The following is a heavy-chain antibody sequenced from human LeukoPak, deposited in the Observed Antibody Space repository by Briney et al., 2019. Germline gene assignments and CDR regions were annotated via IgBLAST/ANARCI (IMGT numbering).Heavy chain of an antibody. D-gene: IGHD2-21*02. CDR1: GFSFSSYW. CDR2: LNSDGSST. V-gene: IGHV3-74*01. J-gene: IGHJ3*02. Sequence: GESLRLSCAASGFSFSSYWMHWVRQPPGKGLVWVSRLNSDGSSTNYADSVKGRFTISRDNAKNTLYLQMNSLRAEDTAVYYCARQVVTLSSDAFDIWGQGTMVTVSS. CDR3: ARQVVTLSSDAFDI.